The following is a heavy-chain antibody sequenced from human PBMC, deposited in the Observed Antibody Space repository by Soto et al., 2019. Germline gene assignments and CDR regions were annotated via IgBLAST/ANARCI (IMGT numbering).Heavy chain of an antibody. CDR2: IWYDGSNK. CDR1: GFTFSSYG. J-gene: IGHJ6*02. V-gene: IGHV3-33*01. D-gene: IGHD1-1*01. CDR3: ARDEVPYYYYYYGMDV. Sequence: QVQLVESGGGVVQPGRSLRLSCAASGFTFSSYGMRWVRQAPGKGLEWVAVIWYDGSNKYYADSVKGRFTISRDNSKNTLYLQMNSLRAEDTAVYYCARDEVPYYYYYYGMDVWGQGTTVTVSS.